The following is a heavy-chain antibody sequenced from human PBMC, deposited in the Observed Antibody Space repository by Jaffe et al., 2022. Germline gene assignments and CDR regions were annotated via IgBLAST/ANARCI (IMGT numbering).Heavy chain of an antibody. CDR2: IHQSGNT. CDR3: ARLEGYTSG. CDR1: GYSISRNYY. V-gene: IGHV4-38-2*01. Sequence: QVQLQESGPGLVKPSETLSLTCGVSGYSISRNYYWDWIRQPPGKGLEWIGSIHQSGNTYYNPSLKSRVSISVDTSKAQFSLRLNSVTAADTAVYYCARLEGYTSGWGQGTLVTVSS. D-gene: IGHD6-19*01. J-gene: IGHJ4*02.